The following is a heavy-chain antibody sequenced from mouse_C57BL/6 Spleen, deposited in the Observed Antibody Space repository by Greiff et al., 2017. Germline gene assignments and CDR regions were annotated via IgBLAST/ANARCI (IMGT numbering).Heavy chain of an antibody. J-gene: IGHJ1*03. V-gene: IGHV1-69*01. CDR3: ARPYYGSSYEYFDV. CDR2: IDPSDSYT. Sequence: QVQLKQSGAELVMPGASVKLSCKASGYTFTSYWMHWVKQRPGQGLEWIGEIDPSDSYTNYNQKFKGKSTLTVDKSSSTAYMQLSSLTSEDSAVYYCARPYYGSSYEYFDVWGTGTTVTVSS. CDR1: GYTFTSYW. D-gene: IGHD1-1*01.